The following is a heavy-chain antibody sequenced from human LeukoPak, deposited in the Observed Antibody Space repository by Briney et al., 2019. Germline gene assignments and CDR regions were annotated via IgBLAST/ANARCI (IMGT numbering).Heavy chain of an antibody. CDR1: GYTFTSYA. CDR3: ARARDHDYGDYFFDY. Sequence: GASVKVSCKASGYTFTSYAMHWVRQAPGQRLEWMGWINAGNGNTKYSQEFQGRVTITRDTSASTAYMELNSLRSEDMAVYYCARARDHDYGDYFFDYWGQGTLVTVSS. D-gene: IGHD4-17*01. J-gene: IGHJ4*02. CDR2: INAGNGNT. V-gene: IGHV1-3*03.